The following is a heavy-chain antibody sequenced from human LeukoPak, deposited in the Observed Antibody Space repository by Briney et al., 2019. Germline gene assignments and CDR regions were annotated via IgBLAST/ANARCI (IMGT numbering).Heavy chain of an antibody. V-gene: IGHV3-21*01. J-gene: IGHJ4*02. CDR3: ARDRAISPYYFDY. D-gene: IGHD3-3*01. CDR2: ISSSSNYI. Sequence: GGSLRLSCAASGFTFSSNSMNWVRQAPGKGLEWVSSISSSSNYIYYADPVKGRFTISRDNAKNSLYLQMNSLGAEDTAVYYCARDRAISPYYFDYWGQGTLVTVSS. CDR1: GFTFSSNS.